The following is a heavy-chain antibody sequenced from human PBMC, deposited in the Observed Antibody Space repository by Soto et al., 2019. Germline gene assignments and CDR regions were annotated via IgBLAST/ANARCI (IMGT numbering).Heavy chain of an antibody. V-gene: IGHV4-59*08. J-gene: IGHJ4*02. Sequence: PSETLSLTCTVSGGSISNYYWSWIRHPPGKKLEWIGYIYYSGSTNYNPSLKGRVTISVDTSKNQFSLKLSSVTAADTAVYYCARHSSVDYFDYWGQGALVTVSS. CDR3: ARHSSVDYFDY. CDR2: IYYSGST. CDR1: GGSISNYY.